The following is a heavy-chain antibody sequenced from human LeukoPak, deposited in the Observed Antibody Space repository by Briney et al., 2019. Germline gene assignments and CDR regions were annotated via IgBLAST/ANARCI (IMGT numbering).Heavy chain of an antibody. D-gene: IGHD2-15*01. J-gene: IGHJ4*02. Sequence: GASVKVSCKASGYTFTGYYMHWVQQAPGKGLEWMGLVDPEDGETIYAEKFQGRVTITADTSTDTAYMELSSLRSEDTAVYYCATVSVVLPRWGQGTLVTVSS. CDR3: ATVSVVLPR. V-gene: IGHV1-69-2*01. CDR1: GYTFTGYY. CDR2: VDPEDGET.